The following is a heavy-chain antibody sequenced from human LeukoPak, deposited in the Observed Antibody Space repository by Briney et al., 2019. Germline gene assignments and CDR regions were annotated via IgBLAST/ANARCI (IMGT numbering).Heavy chain of an antibody. CDR1: GYTFTGYY. D-gene: IGHD2-15*01. CDR2: INPNSGGT. Sequence: ASVTVSCKASGYTFTGYYMHWVRQAPGQGLEWMGWINPNSGGTNCAQKFQGRVTMTRDTSISTAYMELSRLRSDDTAVYYCASAAEDTLYYYYGMDVWGQGTTVTVSS. J-gene: IGHJ6*02. V-gene: IGHV1-2*02. CDR3: ASAAEDTLYYYYGMDV.